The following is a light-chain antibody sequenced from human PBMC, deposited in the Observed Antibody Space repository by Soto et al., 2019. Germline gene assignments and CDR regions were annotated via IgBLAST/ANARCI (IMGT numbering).Light chain of an antibody. Sequence: QSVLTQPASVSGSPGQSIIISCTGTRTDVGKYDLVSWYQHHPGKAPKLIVYDVTQWPAGASRRFAGSKSGNTASLTIFGLQADDEADYYCSSYAGSTTFYVFGPGTKVTVL. CDR1: RTDVGKYDL. CDR3: SSYAGSTTFYV. V-gene: IGLV2-23*02. J-gene: IGLJ1*01. CDR2: DVT.